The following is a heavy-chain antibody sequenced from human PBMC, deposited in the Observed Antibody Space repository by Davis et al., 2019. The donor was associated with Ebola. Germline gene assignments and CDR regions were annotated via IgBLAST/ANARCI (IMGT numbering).Heavy chain of an antibody. Sequence: PSETLSLTCEIYGGSFSSYFWTWIRQAPGKGLEWIGEINHSGRVNYNPSLKSRVTISLDTSKNQFSLTLTSVTAADTAVYYCAREDGYMPWSQGTLVNVSS. CDR2: INHSGRV. V-gene: IGHV4-34*01. J-gene: IGHJ4*02. CDR1: GGSFSSYF. D-gene: IGHD5-24*01. CDR3: AREDGYMP.